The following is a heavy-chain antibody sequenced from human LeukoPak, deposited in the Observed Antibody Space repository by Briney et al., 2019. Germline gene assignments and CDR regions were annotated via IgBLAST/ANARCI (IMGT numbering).Heavy chain of an antibody. V-gene: IGHV3-21*01. Sequence: PGGSLRLSCAASGFTFSSYGMSWVRQAPGKGLEWVSSISSSSSYIYYADSVKGRFTISRDNAKNSLYLQMNSLRAEDTAVYYCARGEYYYGSGSYYNQTDYWGQGTLVTVSS. CDR3: ARGEYYYGSGSYYNQTDY. J-gene: IGHJ4*02. D-gene: IGHD3-10*01. CDR2: ISSSSSYI. CDR1: GFTFSSYG.